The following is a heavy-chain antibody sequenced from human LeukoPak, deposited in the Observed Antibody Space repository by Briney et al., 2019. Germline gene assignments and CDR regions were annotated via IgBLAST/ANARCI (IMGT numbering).Heavy chain of an antibody. Sequence: GGSLSLSCAVSGFTFSSYWMSWVRQAPGKGLEWVANIKQDGSEKYYVDSVKGRFTISRDNAKNSLYLQMNSLRAEDTAVYYCAREARIEMVRGVTITTYYFDYWGQGTLVTVSS. V-gene: IGHV3-7*01. CDR3: AREARIEMVRGVTITTYYFDY. CDR1: GFTFSSYW. D-gene: IGHD3-10*01. CDR2: IKQDGSEK. J-gene: IGHJ4*02.